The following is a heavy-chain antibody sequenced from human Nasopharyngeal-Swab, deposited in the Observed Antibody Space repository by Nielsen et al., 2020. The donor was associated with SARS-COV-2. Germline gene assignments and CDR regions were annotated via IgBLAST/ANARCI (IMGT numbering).Heavy chain of an antibody. V-gene: IGHV3-30*03. Sequence: GESLKISCAASGFTFSSYGMHWVRQAPDKGLEWVAVISYDGSNKYYADSVKGRFTISRDNSKNTLYLQMNSLRAEDTAVYYCARDRGDGYNLYYFDYWGQGTLVTVSS. J-gene: IGHJ4*02. CDR1: GFTFSSYG. CDR3: ARDRGDGYNLYYFDY. D-gene: IGHD5-24*01. CDR2: ISYDGSNK.